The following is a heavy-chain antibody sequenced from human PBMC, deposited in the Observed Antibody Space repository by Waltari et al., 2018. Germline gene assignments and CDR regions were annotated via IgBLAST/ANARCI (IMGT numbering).Heavy chain of an antibody. CDR1: GFTSGAYA. V-gene: IGHV3-49*04. Sequence: EVQLVGSGGGLVQPGRSLRLSCTASGFTSGAYAMGWVRQGRGKGLEWVGFIRSKAYGGTTEYAASVKGRFTISRDDSKSIAYLQMNNLKTEDTAVYYCTRYCGGDCYSFDYWGQGTLVTVSS. CDR2: IRSKAYGGTT. CDR3: TRYCGGDCYSFDY. J-gene: IGHJ4*02. D-gene: IGHD2-21*02.